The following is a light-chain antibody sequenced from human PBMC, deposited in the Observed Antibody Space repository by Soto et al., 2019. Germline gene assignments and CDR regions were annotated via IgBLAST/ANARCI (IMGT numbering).Light chain of an antibody. CDR3: QQYDNWPLT. V-gene: IGKV3-15*01. CDR2: GAS. Sequence: EIVMTQSPATLPVSPGERATLSCRASQSVSSNLAWYQQKPGQAPRFLIYGASTRATGIPARFSGSGSGTEFTLTISSLQSEDFAAYYCQQYDNWPLTFGGGTKVDIK. J-gene: IGKJ4*01. CDR1: QSVSSN.